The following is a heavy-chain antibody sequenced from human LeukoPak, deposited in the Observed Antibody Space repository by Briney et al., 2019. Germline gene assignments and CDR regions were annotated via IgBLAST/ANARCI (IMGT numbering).Heavy chain of an antibody. D-gene: IGHD2-8*01. J-gene: IGHJ4*02. V-gene: IGHV4-4*02. CDR2: IYHDGLT. CDR3: ASAGVLMVYAFDY. Sequence: SGTLSLTCLVSGGSISSNNWWSWVRQSPGKGLEWLGEIYHDGLTNYNPSLKSRVTISVDTSKNQFSLKLSSVTAADTAVYYCASAGVLMVYAFDYWGQGTLVTVSS. CDR1: GGSISSNNW.